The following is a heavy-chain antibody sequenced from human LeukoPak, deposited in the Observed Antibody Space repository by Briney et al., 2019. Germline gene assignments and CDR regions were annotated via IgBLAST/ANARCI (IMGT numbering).Heavy chain of an antibody. CDR3: ARDGAVTKGDW. V-gene: IGHV3-21*01. Sequence: PGGSLRLSCAASGFTFSSYSMNWVRQAPGKGLEWVSSISSSSSYIYYADSVKGRFTISRDNAKNSLYLQMNSLRSEDTAVYYCARDGAVTKGDWWGQGTLVAVSS. CDR2: ISSSSSYI. J-gene: IGHJ4*02. CDR1: GFTFSSYS. D-gene: IGHD3/OR15-3a*01.